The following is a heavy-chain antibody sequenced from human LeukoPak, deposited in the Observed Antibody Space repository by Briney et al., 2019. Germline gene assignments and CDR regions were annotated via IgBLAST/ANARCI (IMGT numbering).Heavy chain of an antibody. D-gene: IGHD3-22*01. V-gene: IGHV3-23*01. Sequence: GGSLRLSCAASGFTFSSYAMSWVRQAPGKGLEWVSAISGSGGSTYYADSVKGRFTISRDNSKNTLYPQMNSLRAEDTALYYCAKDAYYYDSSGYYGLDYWGQGTLVTVSS. J-gene: IGHJ4*02. CDR3: AKDAYYYDSSGYYGLDY. CDR2: ISGSGGST. CDR1: GFTFSSYA.